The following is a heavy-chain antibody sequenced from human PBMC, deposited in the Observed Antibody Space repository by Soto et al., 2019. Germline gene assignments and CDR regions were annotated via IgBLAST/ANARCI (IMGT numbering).Heavy chain of an antibody. CDR1: GGSISSYY. Sequence: SETLSLTCTVSGGSISSYYWSWIRQPPGKGLEWIGYIYYSGSTNYNPSLKSRVTISVDTSKNQFSLKLSSVTAADTAVYYCARQTVMRVFDYWGQGTLVTVSS. D-gene: IGHD4-17*01. CDR2: IYYSGST. J-gene: IGHJ4*02. V-gene: IGHV4-59*01. CDR3: ARQTVMRVFDY.